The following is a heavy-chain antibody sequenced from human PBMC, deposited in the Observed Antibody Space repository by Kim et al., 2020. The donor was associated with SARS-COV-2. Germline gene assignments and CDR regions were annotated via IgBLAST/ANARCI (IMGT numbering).Heavy chain of an antibody. V-gene: IGHV3-30-3*01. Sequence: GGSLRLSCAASGFTFSSYAMHWVRQAPGKGLEWVAAISYDGSNKYYADSVKGRFTISRDNSKNTLYLQMNSLRAEDTAVYYCARDSQLYSLYYYGMDVWGQGTTVTVSS. CDR2: ISYDGSNK. CDR1: GFTFSSYA. D-gene: IGHD6-13*01. J-gene: IGHJ6*02. CDR3: ARDSQLYSLYYYGMDV.